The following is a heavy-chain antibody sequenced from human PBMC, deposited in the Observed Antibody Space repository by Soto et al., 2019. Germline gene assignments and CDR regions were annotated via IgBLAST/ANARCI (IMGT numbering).Heavy chain of an antibody. Sequence: GESLKISCKGSGYSFTSYWIGWVRQMPGKGLEWMGIIYPGDSDTRYSPSFQGQVTISADKSISTAYLQWSSLKASDTAMYYCARQDYSGYYYYGMDFWGQGTTVTVSS. J-gene: IGHJ6*02. CDR3: ARQDYSGYYYYGMDF. V-gene: IGHV5-51*01. D-gene: IGHD4-4*01. CDR2: IYPGDSDT. CDR1: GYSFTSYW.